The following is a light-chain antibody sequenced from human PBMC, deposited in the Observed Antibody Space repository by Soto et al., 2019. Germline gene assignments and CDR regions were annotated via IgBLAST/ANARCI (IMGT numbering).Light chain of an antibody. CDR3: MQSTQLPPT. CDR1: QSLLHITGETF. Sequence: DAVMTQTPLSLSVTPGQPASISCKFSQSLLHITGETFLFWYLQKPGQSQQLLIYEVYTRVSGVQDRFSGSGSGTDFTLEIRRVETDDVGIYYCMQSTQLPPTFSQGTRLEI. V-gene: IGKV2D-29*02. CDR2: EVY. J-gene: IGKJ5*01.